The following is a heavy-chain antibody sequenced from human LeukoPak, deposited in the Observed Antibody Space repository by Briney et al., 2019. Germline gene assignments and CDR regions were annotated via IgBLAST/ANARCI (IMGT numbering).Heavy chain of an antibody. Sequence: GGSLRLSCAASGFTFNDYYMSWIRQAPGKGLEWVSYISSSGSTIDYADSVKGRFTTSRDNAKNSLYLQMNSLRAEDTAVYYCARDLEWLVFGYWGQGTLVTVSS. V-gene: IGHV3-11*04. J-gene: IGHJ4*02. CDR3: ARDLEWLVFGY. CDR1: GFTFNDYY. D-gene: IGHD6-19*01. CDR2: ISSSGSTI.